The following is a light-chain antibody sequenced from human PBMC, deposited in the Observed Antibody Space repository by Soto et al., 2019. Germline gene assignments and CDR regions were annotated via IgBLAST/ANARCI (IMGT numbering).Light chain of an antibody. Sequence: DIVMTQSPDSLAVSLGERATINCKSSQSVLSSSNNRNYLAWFQLKPGQPPKLLIYWASTRESGVPDRFSGSGSGTDFTLTISSLQAEDVAVYYCQQYYSTCWTLGQGTKVDIK. CDR3: QQYYSTCWT. V-gene: IGKV4-1*01. CDR1: QSVLSSSNNRNY. CDR2: WAS. J-gene: IGKJ1*01.